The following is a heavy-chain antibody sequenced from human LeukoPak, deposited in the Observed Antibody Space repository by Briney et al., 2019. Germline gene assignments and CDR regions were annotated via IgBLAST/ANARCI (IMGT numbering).Heavy chain of an antibody. CDR3: ARVPPVGPAEGRAAFDI. V-gene: IGHV1-69*05. CDR2: IIPIFGTA. Sequence: GASVKVSCKASGYTFTSYYMHWVRQAPGQGLEWMGGIIPIFGTANYAQKFQGRVTITTDESTSTAYMELSSLRSEDTAVYYCARVPPVGPAEGRAAFDIWGQGTMVTVSS. D-gene: IGHD2-2*01. J-gene: IGHJ3*02. CDR1: GYTFTSYY.